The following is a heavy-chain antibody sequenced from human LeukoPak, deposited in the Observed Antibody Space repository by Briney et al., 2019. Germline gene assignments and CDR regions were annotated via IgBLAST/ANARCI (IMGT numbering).Heavy chain of an antibody. CDR2: IYHRGTT. V-gene: IGHV4-4*02. CDR3: ARDYGSGDYYFAY. J-gene: IGHJ4*02. CDR1: GDSISRSHW. D-gene: IGHD3-10*01. Sequence: SETQSLTCAVSGDSISRSHWWTWVRQPPGKGLEWIGEIYHRGTTNYNLSLKSRVTISVDRSKNQFSLRLTSVTAADTAVYYCARDYGSGDYYFAYWGQGALVTVSP.